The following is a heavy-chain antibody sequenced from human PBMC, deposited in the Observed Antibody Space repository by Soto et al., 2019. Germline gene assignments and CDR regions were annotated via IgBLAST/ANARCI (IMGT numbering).Heavy chain of an antibody. Sequence: PGGSQRLSCAASGFTFTSYAMNWVRLAPGKGLEWVSAISGTGYNTYYADSVKGRFTISRDNTKNTLYLQMNSLRAEDTAVYYCAKAGFSSSWSPTYFDYWGQGTLVTVSS. CDR2: ISGTGYNT. CDR1: GFTFTSYA. CDR3: AKAGFSSSWSPTYFDY. V-gene: IGHV3-23*01. J-gene: IGHJ4*02. D-gene: IGHD6-13*01.